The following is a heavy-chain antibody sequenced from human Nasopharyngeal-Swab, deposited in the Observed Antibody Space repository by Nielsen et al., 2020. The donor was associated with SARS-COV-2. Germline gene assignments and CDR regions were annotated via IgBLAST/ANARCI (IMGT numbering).Heavy chain of an antibody. Sequence: GGSLRLSCAASGFTFSNAWMSWVRQAPGKGLEWVGRIKSKTDGGTTDYAAPVKGRFTISRDDSKNTLYLQMNSLKTEDTAVYYCTTGPFSWYYGMDVWGQGTTATVSS. V-gene: IGHV3-15*01. CDR1: GFTFSNAW. CDR2: IKSKTDGGTT. J-gene: IGHJ6*02. D-gene: IGHD2-15*01. CDR3: TTGPFSWYYGMDV.